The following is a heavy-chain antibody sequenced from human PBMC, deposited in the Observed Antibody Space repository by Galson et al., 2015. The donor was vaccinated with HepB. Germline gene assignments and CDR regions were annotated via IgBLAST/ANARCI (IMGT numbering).Heavy chain of an antibody. CDR3: ARPRYCSSATCTAAFDY. V-gene: IGHV4-39*01. Sequence: LTCTVSGGSISSSSHYWGWIRQSPGKGLEWIGRIYYGGSALYNPSLRSRVTISVDPSKNQFSLELKSITAADTAVYYCARPRYCSSATCTAAFDYWGQGTLVTVSS. CDR1: GGSISSSSHY. CDR2: IYYGGSA. D-gene: IGHD2-2*01. J-gene: IGHJ4*02.